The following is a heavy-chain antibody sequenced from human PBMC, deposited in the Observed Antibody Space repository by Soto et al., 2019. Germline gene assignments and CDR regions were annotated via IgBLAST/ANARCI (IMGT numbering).Heavy chain of an antibody. D-gene: IGHD1-26*01. CDR2: ISNDEKND. Sequence: QVQLVESGGGVVQPGRSLRLSCVASGFSFSGYGLHWVRQAPGKALEWVAFISNDEKNDFYSDFVKGRFSVSRDNANHRLFLQMNSLRVEDTARYFCGRDTGTSTPVGIDYWGQGALVTVSS. CDR3: GRDTGTSTPVGIDY. CDR1: GFSFSGYG. J-gene: IGHJ4*02. V-gene: IGHV3-30*04.